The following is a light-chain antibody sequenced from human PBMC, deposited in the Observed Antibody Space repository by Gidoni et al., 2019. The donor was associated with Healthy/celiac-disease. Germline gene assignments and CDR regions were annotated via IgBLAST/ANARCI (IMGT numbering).Light chain of an antibody. CDR2: TSS. J-gene: IGKJ3*01. CDR3: QQSYITPLT. CDR1: QSYSNY. Sequence: DRQMNQSPSYPSASVGDRGTITRRASQSYSNYLNWYQQKPEKAPKLLIYTSSSLQSGAASSCSSSGSATDSTLTISVLQPEDFATYCCQQSYITPLTFGPGTKVEIK. V-gene: IGKV1-39*01.